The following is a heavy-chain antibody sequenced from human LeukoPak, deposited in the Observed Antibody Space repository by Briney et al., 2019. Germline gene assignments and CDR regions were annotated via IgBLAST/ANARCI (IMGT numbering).Heavy chain of an antibody. Sequence: ASVKVSCKASGYTFTGYYIHWVRQAPGQGLEWMGWISAYNGNTNYAQKLQGRVTMTTDTSTSTAYMELRSLRSDDTAVYYCARAVVEVDQEGFDYWGQGTLVTVSS. CDR1: GYTFTGYY. CDR3: ARAVVEVDQEGFDY. D-gene: IGHD3-22*01. CDR2: ISAYNGNT. V-gene: IGHV1-18*04. J-gene: IGHJ4*02.